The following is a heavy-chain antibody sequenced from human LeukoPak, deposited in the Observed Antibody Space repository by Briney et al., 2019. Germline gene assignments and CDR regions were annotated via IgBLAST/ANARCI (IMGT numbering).Heavy chain of an antibody. D-gene: IGHD3-22*01. CDR1: GYSFATYW. CDR2: INPGDSDT. V-gene: IGHV5-51*01. CDR3: ARHPITRYYDSSGDSAAGPDY. Sequence: GESLKISCKGSGYSFATYWIGWVRQMPGKGLAWMGIINPGDSDTRYSPSFQGQVTISADKSIYTAYLQWSSLKASDTAMYYCARHPITRYYDSSGDSAAGPDYWGQGTLVTVSS. J-gene: IGHJ4*02.